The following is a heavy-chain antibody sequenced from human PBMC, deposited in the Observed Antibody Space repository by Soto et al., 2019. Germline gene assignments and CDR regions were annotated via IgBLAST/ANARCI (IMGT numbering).Heavy chain of an antibody. CDR2: IIPIFGTA. J-gene: IGHJ6*02. V-gene: IGHV1-69*13. CDR3: ARKSPNYDFWSGYYYGMDV. Sequence: SVKVSCKASGGTFSSYAISWVRQAPGQGLEWMGGIIPIFGTANYAQKFQGRVTITADESTSTAYMELSSLRSEDTAVYYCARKSPNYDFWSGYYYGMDVWGQGTTVTVS. CDR1: GGTFSSYA. D-gene: IGHD3-3*01.